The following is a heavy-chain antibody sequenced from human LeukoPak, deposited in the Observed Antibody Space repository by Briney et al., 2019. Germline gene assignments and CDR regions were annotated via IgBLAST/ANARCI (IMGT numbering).Heavy chain of an antibody. Sequence: GGSLRLSCAASGFTVSSNYMSWVRQAPGKGLEWVSVIYSGGSTYYADSVKGRFTISRDNSKNTLYLQMNSLRAEDTAVYYCVRDHPTYYYDSSGYSDYWGQGTLVTVSS. CDR1: GFTVSSNY. J-gene: IGHJ4*02. D-gene: IGHD3-22*01. CDR3: VRDHPTYYYDSSGYSDY. V-gene: IGHV3-53*01. CDR2: IYSGGST.